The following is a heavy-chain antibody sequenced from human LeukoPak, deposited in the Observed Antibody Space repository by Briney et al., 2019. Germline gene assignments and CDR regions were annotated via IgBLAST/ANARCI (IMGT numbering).Heavy chain of an antibody. J-gene: IGHJ5*02. CDR3: ASRRRCYSPFDP. Sequence: GGSLRLSCAASGFTFSSSAMSWVRQAPGKGLEWVSAISNNGGYTYYAASVKGRFTISRDSSKNTLYLQMNSLRVEDTAMYYCASRRRCYSPFDPWGQGTLVTVSS. V-gene: IGHV3-23*01. D-gene: IGHD2-15*01. CDR2: ISNNGGYT. CDR1: GFTFSSSA.